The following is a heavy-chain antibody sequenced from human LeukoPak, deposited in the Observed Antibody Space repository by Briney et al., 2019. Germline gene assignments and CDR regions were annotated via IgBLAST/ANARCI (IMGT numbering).Heavy chain of an antibody. CDR1: GYAFTTFG. Sequence: ASVKVSCKASGYAFTTFGIMWVRQAPGQGLEWMGWISTSKTYTRYAQKVQGRATLTTDPATSTAYLELTSLTSDDTAVYFCARASDTSWPFDFWGRGTQVTVSS. CDR3: ARASDTSWPFDF. D-gene: IGHD2-2*01. J-gene: IGHJ4*02. CDR2: ISTSKTYT. V-gene: IGHV1-18*01.